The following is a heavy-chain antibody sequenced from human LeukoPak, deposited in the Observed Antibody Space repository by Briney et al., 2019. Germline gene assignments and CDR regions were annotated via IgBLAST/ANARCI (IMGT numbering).Heavy chain of an antibody. Sequence: SETLSLTCTVSGGSISSSSYYWGWIRQPPGKGLEWIGSIYYSWSTYYNPSLKSPFTISVDTSKHQFSLKLSSVTAADTAVYYCARDLIYYDYVWGSYRYTRFDYWGQGTLVTVSS. J-gene: IGHJ4*02. CDR1: GGSISSSSYY. D-gene: IGHD3-16*02. CDR2: IYYSWST. CDR3: ARDLIYYDYVWGSYRYTRFDY. V-gene: IGHV4-39*02.